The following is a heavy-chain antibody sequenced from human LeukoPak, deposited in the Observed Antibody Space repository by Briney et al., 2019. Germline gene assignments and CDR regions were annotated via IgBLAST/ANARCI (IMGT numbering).Heavy chain of an antibody. CDR1: GFTFSSYS. CDR2: ISTSSSYI. V-gene: IGHV3-21*01. Sequence: GGSLRLSCAASGFTFSSYSMNWVRQAPGKGLEWVSFISTSSSYISYADSLKGRFTISRDNAKKSLYLQINSLRAEDTAVYYCARVTRGGYDGYFDYWGQGTLVTVSS. D-gene: IGHD5-12*01. J-gene: IGHJ4*02. CDR3: ARVTRGGYDGYFDY.